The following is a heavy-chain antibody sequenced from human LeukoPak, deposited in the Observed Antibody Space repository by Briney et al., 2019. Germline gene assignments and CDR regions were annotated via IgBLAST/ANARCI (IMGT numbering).Heavy chain of an antibody. V-gene: IGHV3-21*01. CDR1: GFTFSNCT. D-gene: IGHD6-13*01. CDR3: ARFGFRGSSWYYLDY. J-gene: IGHJ4*02. CDR2: ISSSSSYI. Sequence: GGSLRLSCAASGFTFSNCTMNWVRQAPGKGLEWVSSISSSSSYIYYADSVKGRFTISRDNAKNSLYLQMNSLRAEDTAVYYCARFGFRGSSWYYLDYWGQGTLVTVSS.